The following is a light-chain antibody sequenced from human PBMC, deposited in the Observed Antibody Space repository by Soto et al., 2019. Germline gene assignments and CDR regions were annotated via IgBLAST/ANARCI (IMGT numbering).Light chain of an antibody. CDR2: EVS. J-gene: IGLJ3*02. V-gene: IGLV2-14*01. CDR3: SSYTTSTTRV. CDR1: SSDIGSYNY. Sequence: QSALTQPASVSGSPGQSITISCSATSSDIGSYNYVSWHQHHPGKAPKLMIYEVSNRPSGVSARFSGSKSGKTASLTIFGLQAEDEADYYCSSYTTSTTRVFGGGTKVTVL.